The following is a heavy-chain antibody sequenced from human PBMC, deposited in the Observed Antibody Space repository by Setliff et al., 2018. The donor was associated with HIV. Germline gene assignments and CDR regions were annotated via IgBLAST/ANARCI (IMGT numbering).Heavy chain of an antibody. CDR2: ISYSGSP. V-gene: IGHV4-59*11. CDR3: ARGTSGGHSSGYYYFAY. D-gene: IGHD3-22*01. J-gene: IGHJ4*01. CDR1: GGSISSHY. Sequence: SETLSLTCTVSGGSISSHYWSWIRQPPGKGLEWIGFISYSGSPNSNPSLKSRVTISVDTSKKQFPLRLSSVTAADAAVYYCARGTSGGHSSGYYYFAYWGHGTLVTVSS.